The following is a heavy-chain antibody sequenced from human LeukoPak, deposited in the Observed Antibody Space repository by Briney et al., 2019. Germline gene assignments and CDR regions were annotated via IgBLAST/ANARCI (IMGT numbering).Heavy chain of an antibody. J-gene: IGHJ4*02. V-gene: IGHV3-23*01. D-gene: IGHD2-2*01. Sequence: XVXAISGSGGSTYYADSVKGRFTISRDNSKNTLYLQMNSLRAEDTAVYYCANGYCSSTSCYYLWGQGTLVTVSS. CDR3: ANGYCSSTSCYYL. CDR2: ISGSGGST.